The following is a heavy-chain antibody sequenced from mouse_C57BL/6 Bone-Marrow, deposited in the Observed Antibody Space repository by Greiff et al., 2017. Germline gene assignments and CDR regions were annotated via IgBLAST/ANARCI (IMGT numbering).Heavy chain of an antibody. D-gene: IGHD2-3*01. V-gene: IGHV2-6-1*01. J-gene: IGHJ3*01. CDR2: IWSDGST. Sequence: QVQLKESGPGLVAPSQSLSITCTVSGFSLTSYGVHWVRQPPGKGLEWLVVIWSDGSTTYNSALKSRQSISKDNSKSQVFLKMNSLQTDDTAMYYCARQIYDGYSAWFAYWGQGTLVTVSA. CDR1: GFSLTSYG. CDR3: ARQIYDGYSAWFAY.